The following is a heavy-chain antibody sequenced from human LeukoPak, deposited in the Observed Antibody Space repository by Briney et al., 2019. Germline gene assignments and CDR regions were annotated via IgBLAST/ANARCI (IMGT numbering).Heavy chain of an antibody. Sequence: GGSLRLSCAASGFTFSTYWMSWVRLAPGKGLAWVANIKQDGSEKYYVDSVKGRFTISRDNAKNSLYLQMNSLRAEDTAVYYCARDDDNYYYYGMDVWGQGTTVTVSS. CDR3: ARDDDNYYYYGMDV. CDR1: GFTFSTYW. CDR2: IKQDGSEK. V-gene: IGHV3-7*01. J-gene: IGHJ6*02.